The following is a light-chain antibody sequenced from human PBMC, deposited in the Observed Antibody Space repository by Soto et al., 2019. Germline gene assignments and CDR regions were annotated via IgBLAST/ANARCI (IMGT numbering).Light chain of an antibody. CDR1: QSVSSY. J-gene: IGKJ5*01. CDR2: DAS. CDR3: HQYHACPPLP. Sequence: EIVVTQSPGTLSLSTGERATLSCRASQSVSSYLAWYQQKPGQAPRLLLYDASKRATGIPARFSGSGSGTEFTLTIISLQSEDFAVYYCHQYHACPPLPFGQGTLLAI. V-gene: IGKV3D-15*01.